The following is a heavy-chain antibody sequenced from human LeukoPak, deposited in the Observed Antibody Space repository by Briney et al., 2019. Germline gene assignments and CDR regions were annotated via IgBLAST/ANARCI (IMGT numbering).Heavy chain of an antibody. CDR3: ATEGVSWYLY. CDR2: ITPSGGT. V-gene: IGHV1-2*02. CDR1: GYTFTSYA. D-gene: IGHD6-13*01. Sequence: ASVKVSCKASGYTFTSYAMHWVRQAPGQGLEWMGWITPSGGTIYAQKFQGRVTMTEDKSTDTAYMELSSLRFDDTAVYYCATEGVSWYLYWGQGTLVTVSS. J-gene: IGHJ4*02.